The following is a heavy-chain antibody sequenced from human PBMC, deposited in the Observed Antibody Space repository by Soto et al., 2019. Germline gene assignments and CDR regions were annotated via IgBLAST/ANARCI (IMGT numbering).Heavy chain of an antibody. J-gene: IGHJ4*02. Sequence: EVQLVESGGGLVQPGGSLRLSCAASGFTFSSYSMNWVRQAPGKGLECVSYISSSSSTIYYADSVKGRFTISRDNAKNSLYLQLNSLRAEDTAVYYWARVVRYPPRFDYWGQGTLVSGSS. V-gene: IGHV3-48*01. CDR3: ARVVRYPPRFDY. CDR2: ISSSSSTI. CDR1: GFTFSSYS. D-gene: IGHD3-9*01.